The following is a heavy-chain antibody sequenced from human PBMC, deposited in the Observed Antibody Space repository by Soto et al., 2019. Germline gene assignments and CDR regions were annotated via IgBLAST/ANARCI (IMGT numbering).Heavy chain of an antibody. Sequence: GGSLRLSCAASGFTFSSYAMHWVRQAPGKGLEWVAVISYDGSNKYYADSVKGRFTISRDNSKNTLYLQMNSLRSDDTAVYYCARVVRNRGYSYGYWFDPWGQGTLVTVSS. CDR3: ARVVRNRGYSYGYWFDP. V-gene: IGHV3-30-3*01. D-gene: IGHD5-18*01. CDR1: GFTFSSYA. CDR2: ISYDGSNK. J-gene: IGHJ5*02.